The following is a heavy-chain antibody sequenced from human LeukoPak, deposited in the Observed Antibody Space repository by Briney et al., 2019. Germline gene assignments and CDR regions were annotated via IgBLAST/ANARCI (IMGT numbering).Heavy chain of an antibody. V-gene: IGHV4-59*01. CDR1: GGSISRYY. CDR2: IYYSGST. D-gene: IGHD3-3*01. J-gene: IGHJ4*02. CDR3: ARAGQGDFWSGLRYFDY. Sequence: KPSETLSLTCTVSGGSISRYYWSWIRQPPGKGLEWIGYIYYSGSTNYNPSLKSRVTISVDTSKNHFSLKLSSVTAADPAVYYCARAGQGDFWSGLRYFDYWGQGTLVTVSS.